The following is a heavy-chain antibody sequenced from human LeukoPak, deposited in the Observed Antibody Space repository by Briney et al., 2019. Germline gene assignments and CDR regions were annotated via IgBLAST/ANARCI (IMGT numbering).Heavy chain of an antibody. CDR1: GGSISSYY. Sequence: SETLSLTCAVYGGSISSYYWSWIRQPPGKGLEWIGYIYYSGSTNYNPSLKSRVTISVDTSKNQFSLKLSSVTAADTAVYYCAREFTSCSGGSCYSVFGYWGQGTLVTVSS. V-gene: IGHV4-59*01. D-gene: IGHD2-15*01. J-gene: IGHJ4*02. CDR3: AREFTSCSGGSCYSVFGY. CDR2: IYYSGST.